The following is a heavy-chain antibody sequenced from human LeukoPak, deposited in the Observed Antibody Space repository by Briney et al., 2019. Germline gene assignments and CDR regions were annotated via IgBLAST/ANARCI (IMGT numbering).Heavy chain of an antibody. CDR2: ISGSGGST. CDR1: GFTFSSYA. D-gene: IGHD6-19*01. Sequence: PGESLRLSCAASGFTFSSYAMSWVRQAPGKGLEWVSAISGSGGSTYYADSVKGRFTISRDNSKNTLYLQMNSLRAEDTAVYYCARPGLLSSGWYAFDYWGQGTLVTVSS. J-gene: IGHJ4*02. V-gene: IGHV3-23*01. CDR3: ARPGLLSSGWYAFDY.